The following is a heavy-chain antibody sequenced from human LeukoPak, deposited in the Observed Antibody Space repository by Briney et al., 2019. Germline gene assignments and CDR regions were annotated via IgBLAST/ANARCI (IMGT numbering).Heavy chain of an antibody. CDR3: ARGVVGSTSGGATGDY. Sequence: KAGGSLRLSCSGSGLNLEDFGMNWVRQAPGKGLEWVSSISSSSSYIYYADSLKGRFTISRDNAKNSLYLQMNSLRGEDTAVYYCARGVVGSTSGGATGDYWGQGTLVTVSS. CDR2: ISSSSSYI. CDR1: GLNLEDFG. D-gene: IGHD2-2*01. J-gene: IGHJ4*02. V-gene: IGHV3-21*01.